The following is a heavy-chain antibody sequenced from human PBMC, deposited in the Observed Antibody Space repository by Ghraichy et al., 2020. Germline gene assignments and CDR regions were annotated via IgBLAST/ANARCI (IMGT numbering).Heavy chain of an antibody. V-gene: IGHV3-21*01. D-gene: IGHD2-2*03. CDR3: ARVDWHYGMDV. Sequence: GGSLRLSCAASGFSYSSYSMNWVRQAPGKGLEWVSSISSGSNYIYYADSVKGRFTISRDNAKNSLYLQMNSLRAEDTAVYYCARVDWHYGMDVWGQGTTVTVSS. J-gene: IGHJ6*02. CDR1: GFSYSSYS. CDR2: ISSGSNYI.